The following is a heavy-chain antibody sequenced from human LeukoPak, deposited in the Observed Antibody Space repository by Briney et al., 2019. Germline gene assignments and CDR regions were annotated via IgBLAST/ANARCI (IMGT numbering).Heavy chain of an antibody. Sequence: GASVKVSCKASSYSFITYVINWVRQAPGQGLEWMGWISPYNGKTNYAQKFQDRVTMTTDTSTSTAYMELRSLRSDDTAVYYCARVGSVWAGEGHYFDSWGQGTLVTVSS. CDR3: ARVGSVWAGEGHYFDS. CDR2: ISPYNGKT. V-gene: IGHV1-18*01. D-gene: IGHD6-19*01. CDR1: SYSFITYV. J-gene: IGHJ4*02.